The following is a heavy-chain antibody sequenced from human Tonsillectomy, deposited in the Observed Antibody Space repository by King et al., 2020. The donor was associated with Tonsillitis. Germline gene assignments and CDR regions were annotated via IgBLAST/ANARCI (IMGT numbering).Heavy chain of an antibody. J-gene: IGHJ3*02. Sequence: VQLVESGAEVEKLGASVMLSCKASGYTFTSYFMHWVRQAPGQGLEWMGIINPSGGSTTYAQKFQGRVTMTRDTSTSTVYMELSSLRSEDTAVYYCARLTNNYGDYEGAFDIWGQGTLVTVSS. CDR3: ARLTNNYGDYEGAFDI. D-gene: IGHD4-17*01. CDR2: INPSGGST. CDR1: GYTFTSYF. V-gene: IGHV1-46*01.